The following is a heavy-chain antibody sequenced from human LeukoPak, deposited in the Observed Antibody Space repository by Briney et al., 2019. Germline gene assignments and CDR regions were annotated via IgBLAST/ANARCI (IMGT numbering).Heavy chain of an antibody. CDR1: GFTFSNYA. J-gene: IGHJ4*02. V-gene: IGHV3-30*02. D-gene: IGHD3-22*01. Sequence: GGSLRLSCAASGFTFSNYAMHWVRQAPGKGLEWLAYIRYDGSSKYYADFVKGRFTISRDNSKNTLYLQMNSLRAEDAAVYFCAKAPVTSCRGAYCYPFDSWGQGTLVTVSS. CDR2: IRYDGSSK. CDR3: AKAPVTSCRGAYCYPFDS.